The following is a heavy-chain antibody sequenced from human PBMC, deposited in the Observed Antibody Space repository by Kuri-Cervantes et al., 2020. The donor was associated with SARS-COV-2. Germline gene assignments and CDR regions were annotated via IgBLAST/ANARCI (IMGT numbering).Heavy chain of an antibody. D-gene: IGHD6-13*01. CDR3: AKDSGYSSSLNWFDP. J-gene: IGHJ5*02. CDR2: INHSGST. V-gene: IGHV4-34*01. Sequence: SETLSLTCAVYGGSFSGYYWSWIRQPPGRGLEWIGEINHSGSTNYNPSLESRVTMSVDTSRDQVSLRLTSVTAADTAVYYCAKDSGYSSSLNWFDPWGQGILVTVSS. CDR1: GGSFSGYY.